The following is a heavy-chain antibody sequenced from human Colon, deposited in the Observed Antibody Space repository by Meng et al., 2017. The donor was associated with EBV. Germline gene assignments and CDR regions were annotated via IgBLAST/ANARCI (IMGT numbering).Heavy chain of an antibody. CDR3: ARDGPLL. CDR2: IYYTGST. J-gene: IGHJ4*02. Sequence: PERGLGLVVPSETLSPTCSVSAYPRSGSGAYWGWVRQPPGKGLEWIGNIYYTGSTYYNPSLKSRVTISVDTSKNQFSLKVTSMTAADTAVYYCARDGPLLWGPGTLVTVSS. CDR1: AYPRSGSGAY. V-gene: IGHV4-39*07.